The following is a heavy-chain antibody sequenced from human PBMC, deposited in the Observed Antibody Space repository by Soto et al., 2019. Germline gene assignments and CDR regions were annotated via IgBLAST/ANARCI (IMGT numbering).Heavy chain of an antibody. J-gene: IGHJ4*02. Sequence: QIQLVESGGDVVQPGRSLRLSCAASGFNCGFFGMHWVRQAPGKGLEWVAFISGDGINTHYADSVRGRFTLSRDYSKKTMYLQMDTLREDDTALYYCARGNLSFDFDSWGQGTLVTVSS. CDR2: ISGDGINT. V-gene: IGHV3-30*03. D-gene: IGHD3-10*01. CDR3: ARGNLSFDFDS. CDR1: GFNCGFFG.